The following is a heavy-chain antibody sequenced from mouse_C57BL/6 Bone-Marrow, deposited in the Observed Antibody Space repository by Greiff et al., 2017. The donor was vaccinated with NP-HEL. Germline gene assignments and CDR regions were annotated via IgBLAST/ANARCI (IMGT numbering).Heavy chain of an antibody. Sequence: QVQLQQSGAELARPGASVKMSCKASGYTFTSYTMHWVKQRPGQGLEWIGYINPSSGYTKYTQKFKDKATLTADKSYSTAYMQLSSLTSEDSAVYYCAIPIYYGTAWFAYWGQGTLVTVSA. CDR2: INPSSGYT. D-gene: IGHD2-1*01. V-gene: IGHV1-4*01. J-gene: IGHJ3*01. CDR3: AIPIYYGTAWFAY. CDR1: GYTFTSYT.